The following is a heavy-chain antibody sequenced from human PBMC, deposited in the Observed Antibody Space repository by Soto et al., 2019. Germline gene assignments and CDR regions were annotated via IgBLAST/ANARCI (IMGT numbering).Heavy chain of an antibody. J-gene: IGHJ5*02. D-gene: IGHD1-26*01. CDR3: ARANHDPTRYSGTYYVWFDP. CDR2: ISPYNGNT. CDR1: GYTFTSYG. Sequence: QVQLVQSGAEVKKPGASVKVSCKASGYTFTSYGVSWVRQAPGQGLEWMGWISPYNGNTEYAQKLQGRVTMTTDTSTSTAYMELRSLRSDDTAVYYCARANHDPTRYSGTYYVWFDPWGQGTLVTVSS. V-gene: IGHV1-18*01.